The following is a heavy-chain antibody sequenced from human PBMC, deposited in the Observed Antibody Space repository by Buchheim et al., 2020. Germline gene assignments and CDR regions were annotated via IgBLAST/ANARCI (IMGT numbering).Heavy chain of an antibody. Sequence: QVQLVESGGGVVQPGRSLRLSCAASGFTFSSYAMYWVRPAPGKGLEWVAVISYDGRNKYYVDSVKGRFTLSRDNSKNTLNLQMNSLRAEYTAVYYCAREGLGYCSGGSCYSNWFDPWGQGTL. CDR2: ISYDGRNK. CDR3: AREGLGYCSGGSCYSNWFDP. CDR1: GFTFSSYA. D-gene: IGHD2-15*01. J-gene: IGHJ5*02. V-gene: IGHV3-30-3*01.